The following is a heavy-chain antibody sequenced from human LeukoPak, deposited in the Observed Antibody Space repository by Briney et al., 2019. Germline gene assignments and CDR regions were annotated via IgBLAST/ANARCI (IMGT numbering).Heavy chain of an antibody. Sequence: ASVKVSCKASGYTFTSCYMHWVRQAPGQGLEWMGIINPSGGSTSYAQKFQGRVTMTRDTSTSTVYMELSSLRSEDTAVYYCARVPIAAAGRAFDIWAKGQWSPSLQ. J-gene: IGHJ3*02. CDR2: INPSGGST. V-gene: IGHV1-46*01. CDR3: ARVPIAAAGRAFDI. D-gene: IGHD6-13*01. CDR1: GYTFTSCY.